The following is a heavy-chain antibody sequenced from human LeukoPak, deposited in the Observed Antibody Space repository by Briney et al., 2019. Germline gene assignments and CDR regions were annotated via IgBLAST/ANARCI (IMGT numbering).Heavy chain of an antibody. D-gene: IGHD6-13*01. CDR1: GYTFTSYD. Sequence: GASVKVSCKASGYTFTSYDINWVRQATGQGLEWMGWMNPNSGNTGYAQKFQGRVTMTRNTSISTAYMELSSLRSEDTAVYYCARGGIAAAGTSESFDYWGQGTLVTVSS. CDR2: MNPNSGNT. CDR3: ARGGIAAAGTSESFDY. J-gene: IGHJ4*02. V-gene: IGHV1-8*01.